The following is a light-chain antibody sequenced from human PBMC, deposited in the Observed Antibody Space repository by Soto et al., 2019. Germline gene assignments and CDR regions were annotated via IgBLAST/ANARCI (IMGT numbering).Light chain of an antibody. CDR2: GAS. V-gene: IGKV3-20*01. CDR3: QQYGGSPRT. CDR1: QSVSSSY. J-gene: IGKJ2*01. Sequence: EIVLTQSPGTLSLSPGERATLSCRASQSVSSSYLAWYQQKPGQAPRLLIYGASSRANGIPDRFSGSGSGTDFTLTISRLEPEDFAVYYCQQYGGSPRTFGQGTKLEIK.